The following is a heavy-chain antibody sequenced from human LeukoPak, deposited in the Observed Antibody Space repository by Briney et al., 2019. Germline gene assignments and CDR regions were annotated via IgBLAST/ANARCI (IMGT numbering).Heavy chain of an antibody. D-gene: IGHD3-9*01. Sequence: QSGRSLRLSYVASGFTFSGYGMHWGRQAPGKGLEWVAVIWYDGSKTYHADSVKGRFTISRDNSKNTLYLQMNSLRAEDTAVYYCARDLNAFDVWGQGTMVIVSS. CDR2: IWYDGSKT. CDR1: GFTFSGYG. V-gene: IGHV3-33*01. CDR3: ARDLNAFDV. J-gene: IGHJ3*01.